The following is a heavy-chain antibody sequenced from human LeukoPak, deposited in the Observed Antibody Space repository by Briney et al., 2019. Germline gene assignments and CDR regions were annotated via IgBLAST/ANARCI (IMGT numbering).Heavy chain of an antibody. V-gene: IGHV3-48*04. CDR1: GFTFSSYS. D-gene: IGHD1-20*01. CDR2: ISGSSSTI. Sequence: GRSLTLSCAASGFTFSSYSMNWVRQAPGKGLEWVSYISGSSSTIYYADSVKGRFTISRDNAKNSLYLQMNSLRVEDTAVYYCARVTGTTPPRFDYWGQGTLVTVSS. CDR3: ARVTGTTPPRFDY. J-gene: IGHJ4*02.